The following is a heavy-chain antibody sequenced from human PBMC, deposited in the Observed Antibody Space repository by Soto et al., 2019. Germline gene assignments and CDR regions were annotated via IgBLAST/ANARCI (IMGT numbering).Heavy chain of an antibody. D-gene: IGHD5-12*01. V-gene: IGHV3-23*01. CDR1: GFTFSSYA. Sequence: GGSLRLSCAASGFTFSSYAMSWVRQAPGKGLEWVSAISGSGGSTYYADSVKGRFTISRDNSKNTLYLQMNSLRAEDTAVYYCANGERGYSGYDDYWGQGTLVTVSS. CDR3: ANGERGYSGYDDY. CDR2: ISGSGGST. J-gene: IGHJ4*02.